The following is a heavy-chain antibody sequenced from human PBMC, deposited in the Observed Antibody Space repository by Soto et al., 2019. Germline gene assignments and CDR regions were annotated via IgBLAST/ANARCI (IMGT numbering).Heavy chain of an antibody. V-gene: IGHV4-34*01. J-gene: IGHJ4*02. CDR3: ARELNGSSGWYGNPPFDY. CDR2: INHSGST. Sequence: SETLSLTCAVYGGSFSGYYWSWIRQPPGKGLEWIGEINHSGSTNYNPSLKSRVTISVDTSKNQFSLKLSSVTAADTAVYYCARELNGSSGWYGNPPFDYWGQGTLVTVSS. CDR1: GGSFSGYY. D-gene: IGHD6-19*01.